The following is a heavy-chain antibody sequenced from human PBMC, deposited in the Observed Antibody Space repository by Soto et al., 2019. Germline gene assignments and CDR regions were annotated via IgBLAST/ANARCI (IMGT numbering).Heavy chain of an antibody. CDR3: ARSRGYDSSGPSST. CDR2: MNPNSGNT. CDR1: GHSLTNYY. J-gene: IGHJ4*02. V-gene: IGHV1-8*01. D-gene: IGHD3-22*01. Sequence: ASVKVGCKASGHSLTNYYINWVRQATGQGLEWMGWMNPNSGNTGYAQKFQGRVTMTRNTSISTAYMELSSLGSEDTAVYYCARSRGYDSSGPSSTWGQGTLVTVSS.